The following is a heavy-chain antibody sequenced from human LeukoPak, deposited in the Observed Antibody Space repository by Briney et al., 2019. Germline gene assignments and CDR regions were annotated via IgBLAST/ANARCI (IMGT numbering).Heavy chain of an antibody. CDR3: ARVKCSGGSCYSGVGYYYYYMDV. CDR1: GYTLTGYY. V-gene: IGHV1-2*02. CDR2: INPNSGGT. D-gene: IGHD2-15*01. Sequence: ASVKVSCKASGYTLTGYYMHWVRQAPGQGLEWMGWINPNSGGTNYAQKFQGRVTMTRDTSISTAYMELSRLRSDDTAVYYCARVKCSGGSCYSGVGYYYYYMDVWGKGTTVTVSS. J-gene: IGHJ6*03.